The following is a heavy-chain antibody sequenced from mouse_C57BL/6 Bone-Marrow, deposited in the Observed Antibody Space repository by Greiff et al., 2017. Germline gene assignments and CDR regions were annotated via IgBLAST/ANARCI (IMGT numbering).Heavy chain of an antibody. V-gene: IGHV1-55*01. CDR2: IYPGSGST. CDR1: GYTFTSYW. Sequence: QVQLQQPGAELVKPGASVKMSCKASGYTFTSYWITWVKQRPGQGLEWIGDIYPGSGSTNYNEKFKSKATLTVDTSSSTAYMQLSSLTSEDSAVYYGAREGGLGPCPFAYWGQGTLVTVSA. CDR3: AREGGLGPCPFAY. D-gene: IGHD4-1*01. J-gene: IGHJ3*01.